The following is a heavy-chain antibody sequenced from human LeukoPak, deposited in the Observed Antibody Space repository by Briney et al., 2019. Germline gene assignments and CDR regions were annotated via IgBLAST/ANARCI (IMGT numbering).Heavy chain of an antibody. CDR1: GYTFTSYY. D-gene: IGHD6-19*01. J-gene: IGHJ4*02. Sequence: ASVKVSCKASGYTFTSYYMHWVRQAPGQGLEWMGIINPSGGSTSYAQKFQGRVTMTRDTSTSTVYMELSSLRSEDTAVHYCARGSRVLGYSSGYSQRYYFDYWGQGTLVTVSS. CDR3: ARGSRVLGYSSGYSQRYYFDY. CDR2: INPSGGST. V-gene: IGHV1-46*01.